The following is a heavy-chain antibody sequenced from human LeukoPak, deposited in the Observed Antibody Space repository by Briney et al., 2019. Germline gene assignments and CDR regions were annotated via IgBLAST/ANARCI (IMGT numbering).Heavy chain of an antibody. D-gene: IGHD2-8*02. CDR1: GYTFTSYY. J-gene: IGHJ4*02. CDR3: ARESAAPGGVANYFDY. CDR2: INPSGGST. V-gene: IGHV1-46*01. Sequence: ASVKVSCKASGYTFTSYYMHWVRQAPGQGLEWMGIINPSGGSTSYAQKFQGRVTMTRDTSTSTVYMELSSLRSEDTAVHYCARESAAPGGVANYFDYWGQGTLVTVSS.